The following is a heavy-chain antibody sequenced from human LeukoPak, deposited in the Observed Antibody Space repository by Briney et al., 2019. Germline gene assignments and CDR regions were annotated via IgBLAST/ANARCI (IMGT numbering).Heavy chain of an antibody. CDR3: ARFPGGAEYRHYYYMDV. V-gene: IGHV4-59*01. J-gene: IGHJ6*03. D-gene: IGHD1-14*01. Sequence: SETLSLTCSVSGGSIRNYFWSWIRQPPGKGLECIGFIYYSETTNYNPSFKSRVTISVDTSKNQFSLKLNSVTAADTAVYYCARFPGGAEYRHYYYMDVWGKGTTVTVSS. CDR2: IYYSETT. CDR1: GGSIRNYF.